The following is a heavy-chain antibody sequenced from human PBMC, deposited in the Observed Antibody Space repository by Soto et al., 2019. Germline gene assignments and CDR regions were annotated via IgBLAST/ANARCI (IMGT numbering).Heavy chain of an antibody. J-gene: IGHJ4*02. CDR1: GGTFSSYA. V-gene: IGHV1-69*12. CDR2: IVPIVDTS. Sequence: QVQLVQSGAEVRQPASSVKVSCKTSGGTFSSYAISWVRQAPGQGLEWMGGIVPIVDTSTYAQKFQGRVTITADESMSTAYMGLSSLRSDDTAIYYCVRVVAIPGYPENWGQRTPVTVSS. D-gene: IGHD5-12*01. CDR3: VRVVAIPGYPEN.